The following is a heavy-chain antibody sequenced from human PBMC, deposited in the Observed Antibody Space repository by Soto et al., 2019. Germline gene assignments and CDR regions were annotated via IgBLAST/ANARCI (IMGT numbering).Heavy chain of an antibody. D-gene: IGHD7-27*01. Sequence: VGSLRLSCAASGFTLSSYAMSWVRQAQGKGLEWVSAISGSGGSTYYADSVKGRFTISRDNSKNTLYLQMNSLRAEDTAVYYCAKWGFRPYYYDYWGQGTLVTVSS. CDR3: AKWGFRPYYYDY. CDR1: GFTLSSYA. V-gene: IGHV3-23*01. J-gene: IGHJ4*02. CDR2: ISGSGGST.